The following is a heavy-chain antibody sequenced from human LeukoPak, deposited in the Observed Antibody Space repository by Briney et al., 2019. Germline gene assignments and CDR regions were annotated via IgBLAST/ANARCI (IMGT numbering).Heavy chain of an antibody. Sequence: GGSLRLSCAASGFTFSTYWMHWVRQPPGKGLVWVSRINSDGSSTDYADSVKGRFTISRDNAKSTLYLQMNSLRAEDTAVYYCVGFNYGDYPGDYWGQGTLVTVSS. CDR3: VGFNYGDYPGDY. J-gene: IGHJ4*02. V-gene: IGHV3-74*01. CDR2: INSDGSST. D-gene: IGHD4-17*01. CDR1: GFTFSTYW.